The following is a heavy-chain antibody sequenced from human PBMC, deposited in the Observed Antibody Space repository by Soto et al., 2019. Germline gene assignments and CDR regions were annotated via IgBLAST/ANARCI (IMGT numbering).Heavy chain of an antibody. J-gene: IGHJ5*02. D-gene: IGHD3-9*01. CDR1: GYTFASFH. CDR3: ARGAQGPLTGWTLVGTFDP. CDR2: MNPISGDT. V-gene: IGHV1-8*01. Sequence: ASVKVSCKASGYTFASFHIFWVRQATGQGLEWMGWMNPISGDTGFPQKFQGRVTLTRNTTISTAYMELSSLRSEDTAVYYCARGAQGPLTGWTLVGTFDPWGQGTLVTVSS.